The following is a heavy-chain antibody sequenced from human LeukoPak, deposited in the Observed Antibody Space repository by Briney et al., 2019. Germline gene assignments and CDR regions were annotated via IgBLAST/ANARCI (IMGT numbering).Heavy chain of an antibody. CDR1: GYNFIGYY. CDR3: FSDDSSGNFDT. D-gene: IGHD3-22*01. Sequence: SSVKVSRQSSGYNFIGYYIHWLQQAPGQGLDWMGLIYPYSGDTNYASKFQGRDTMPRDKFNTTAYMDLTGLTSADTSVHFCFSDDSSGNFDTWGQGTLVTVSS. CDR2: IYPYSGDT. V-gene: IGHV1-2*02. J-gene: IGHJ4*02.